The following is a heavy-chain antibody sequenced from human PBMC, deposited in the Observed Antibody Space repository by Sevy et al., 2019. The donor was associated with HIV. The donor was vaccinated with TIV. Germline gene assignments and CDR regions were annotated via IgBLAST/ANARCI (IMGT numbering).Heavy chain of an antibody. CDR3: ACQWVGTPPDS. Sequence: SGPTLVNPTQTLTLTCTFSGFSLSTSGVGVGWIRQPPGKALEWLALIYWDDDKRYSPSLKSRLTISKDTSKNQVVLTMTYMDPVDTATYYCACQWVGTPPDSWGQGTLVTVSS. CDR1: GFSLSTSGVG. V-gene: IGHV2-5*02. CDR2: IYWDDDK. D-gene: IGHD1-26*01. J-gene: IGHJ4*02.